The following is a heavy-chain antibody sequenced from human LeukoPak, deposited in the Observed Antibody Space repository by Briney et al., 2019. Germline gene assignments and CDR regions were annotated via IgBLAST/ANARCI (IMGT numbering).Heavy chain of an antibody. D-gene: IGHD2-15*01. CDR1: GFTFSSYA. CDR3: CCFGGPFDY. J-gene: IGHJ4*02. V-gene: IGHV3-30-3*01. CDR2: ISYDGSNK. Sequence: SGGSLRLSCAASGFTFSSYAMHWVRQAPGKGLEWVAVISYDGSNKYYADSVKGRFTISRDNSKNTLYLQMNSLRAEDTAVYYCCCFGGPFDYWGQGTLVTVSS.